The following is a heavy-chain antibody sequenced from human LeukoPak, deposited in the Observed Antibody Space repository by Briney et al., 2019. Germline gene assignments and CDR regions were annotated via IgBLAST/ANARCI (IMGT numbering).Heavy chain of an antibody. CDR3: AQQWGPAFDI. Sequence: PVGSLRLSCAPSGFTASSNYMSSVRQAPRKRLEWVSVIYSGGSTYYADSVKGRFTISRYNSKNTLYLQMNSLRAEDTAVYYCAQQWGPAFDIWGQGTMVTVSS. J-gene: IGHJ3*02. CDR1: GFTASSNY. CDR2: IYSGGST. V-gene: IGHV3-53*01. D-gene: IGHD1-26*01.